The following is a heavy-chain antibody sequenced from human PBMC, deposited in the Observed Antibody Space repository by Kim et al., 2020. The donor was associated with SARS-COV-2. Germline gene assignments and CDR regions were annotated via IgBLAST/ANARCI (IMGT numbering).Heavy chain of an antibody. J-gene: IGHJ3*02. V-gene: IGHV4-38-2*02. Sequence: SETLSLTCTVSGYSISSGYYWDWIRQHPGKGLVWSGSIYHTGSTYYNPSLKSRVTISVDTSKNQFSLKLSSVTAADTAVYYCARGFRTVTYVDAFDIWGQGTMVTVSS. CDR2: IYHTGST. D-gene: IGHD4-17*01. CDR1: GYSISSGYY. CDR3: ARGFRTVTYVDAFDI.